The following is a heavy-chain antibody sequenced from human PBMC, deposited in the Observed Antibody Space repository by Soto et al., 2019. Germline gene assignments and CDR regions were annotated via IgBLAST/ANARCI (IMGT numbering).Heavy chain of an antibody. CDR2: ISAYNGNT. Sequence: QVQLVQSGAEVKKPGASVKVSCKASGYTFTSYGISWVRQAPGQGLEWMGWISAYNGNTNYAQKLQGRVTMTTDTSASTAYMEVRSMRSDGTAVYYCARDYDDSSGGAGMDVWGQGTTVTVSS. D-gene: IGHD3-22*01. V-gene: IGHV1-18*01. CDR1: GYTFTSYG. J-gene: IGHJ6*02. CDR3: ARDYDDSSGGAGMDV.